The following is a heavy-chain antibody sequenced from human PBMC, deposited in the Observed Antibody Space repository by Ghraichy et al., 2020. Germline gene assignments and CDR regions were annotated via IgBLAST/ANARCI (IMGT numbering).Heavy chain of an antibody. V-gene: IGHV4-31*03. D-gene: IGHD5-24*01. CDR2: IYYSGST. CDR1: GGSISSGGYY. Sequence: SETLSLTCTVSGGSISSGGYYWSWIRQHPGKGLEWIGYIYYSGSTYYNPSLKSRVTISVDTSKNQFSLKLSSVTAADTAVYYCARSVEGLADYWGQGTLVTVSS. J-gene: IGHJ4*02. CDR3: ARSVEGLADY.